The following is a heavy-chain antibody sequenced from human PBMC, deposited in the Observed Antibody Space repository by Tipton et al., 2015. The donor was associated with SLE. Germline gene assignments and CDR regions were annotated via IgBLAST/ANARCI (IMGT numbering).Heavy chain of an antibody. V-gene: IGHV3-30*04. Sequence: SLRLSCAASGFTFSSYAMHWVRQAPGKGLEWVAVISYDGSNKYYADSVKGRFTISRDNSKNTLYLQMNSLRAEDTAVYYCSASLLPLYGMDVRGQGTTVTVSS. CDR1: GFTFSSYA. D-gene: IGHD2-15*01. J-gene: IGHJ6*02. CDR3: SASLLPLYGMDV. CDR2: ISYDGSNK.